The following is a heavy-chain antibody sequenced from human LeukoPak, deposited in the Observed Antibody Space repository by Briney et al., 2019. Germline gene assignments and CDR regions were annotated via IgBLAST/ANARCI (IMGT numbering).Heavy chain of an antibody. CDR2: IYYSGST. Sequence: PSETLSLTCTVSGGSICSYYWSWIRQPPGKGLEWIGYIYYSGSTNYNPSLKSRVTISVDTSKNQFSLKLSSVTAADTAVYYCARHSSPSWFGSPNDYWGQGTLVTVSS. J-gene: IGHJ4*02. CDR1: GGSICSYY. D-gene: IGHD3-10*01. CDR3: ARHSSPSWFGSPNDY. V-gene: IGHV4-59*08.